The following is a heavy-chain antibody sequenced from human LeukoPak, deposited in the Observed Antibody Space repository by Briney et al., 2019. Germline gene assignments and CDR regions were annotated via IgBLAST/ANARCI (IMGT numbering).Heavy chain of an antibody. CDR1: GYTFTSYD. Sequence: ASVKVSCKASGYTFTSYDINWVRQATGQGLEWMGWMNPNSGNTGYAQKFQGRVTMTRNTSISTAYMELSSPRSEDTAVYYCAKDWWELLLFDYWGQGTLVTVSS. V-gene: IGHV1-8*01. D-gene: IGHD1-26*01. CDR3: AKDWWELLLFDY. CDR2: MNPNSGNT. J-gene: IGHJ4*02.